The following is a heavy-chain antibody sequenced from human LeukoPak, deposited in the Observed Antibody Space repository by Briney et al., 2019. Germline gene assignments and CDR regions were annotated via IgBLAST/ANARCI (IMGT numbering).Heavy chain of an antibody. CDR2: IKQDGSEK. CDR1: GFTFSSYS. V-gene: IGHV3-7*01. D-gene: IGHD5-24*01. Sequence: PGGSLRLSCAASGFTFSSYSMNWVRQAPGKGLEWVANIKQDGSEKNYVDSVKGRFTISRDNAKNSLYLQMNSLRAEDTAVYYCVREARESGGFDYWGQGTLVTVSS. CDR3: VREARESGGFDY. J-gene: IGHJ4*02.